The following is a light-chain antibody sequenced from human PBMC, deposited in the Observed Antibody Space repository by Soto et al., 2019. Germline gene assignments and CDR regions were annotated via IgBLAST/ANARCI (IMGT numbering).Light chain of an antibody. CDR3: QHYNSYGT. CDR2: DIS. V-gene: IGKV1-5*01. CDR1: QSISDW. Sequence: DIQMTQSPSTLSASVGDRVTITCRASQSISDWLAWYQQKPGKAPKLLIYDISNLETGVPSRFSGSGSGTEFTLTISSLQPDDFATYYCQHYNSYGTFGQGTKVDIK. J-gene: IGKJ1*01.